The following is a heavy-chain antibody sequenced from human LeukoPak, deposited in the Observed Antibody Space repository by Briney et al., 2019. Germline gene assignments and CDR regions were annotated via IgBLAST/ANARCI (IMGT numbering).Heavy chain of an antibody. D-gene: IGHD1-26*01. V-gene: IGHV1-2*02. CDR3: ARETGGSSLIYFDY. Sequence: ASVKVSCKASGYTFTGYYMHWVRQAPGQGLEWMGWINPNSGGTNYAQNFQGRVTMTRDTSISTAYMELSRLRSDDTAVYYCARETGGSSLIYFDYWGQGTLVTVSS. J-gene: IGHJ4*02. CDR2: INPNSGGT. CDR1: GYTFTGYY.